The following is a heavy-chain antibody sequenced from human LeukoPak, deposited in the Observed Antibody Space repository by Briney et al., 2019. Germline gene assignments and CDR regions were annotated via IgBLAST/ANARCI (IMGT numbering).Heavy chain of an antibody. D-gene: IGHD3-3*01. CDR3: AKASWVWSADAVL. Sequence: TSETLSLTCAVYGGSFSGYYWSWIRQPPGKGLEWIGEINHSGSTNYNPSLKSRVTISVDTSKNQFSLKLSSVTAADTAVYYCAKASWVWSADAVLWGQGTLVTVSS. CDR2: INHSGST. CDR1: GGSFSGYY. J-gene: IGHJ4*02. V-gene: IGHV4-34*01.